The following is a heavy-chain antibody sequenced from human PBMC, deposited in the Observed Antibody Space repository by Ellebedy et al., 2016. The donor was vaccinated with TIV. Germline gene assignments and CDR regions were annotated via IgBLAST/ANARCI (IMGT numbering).Heavy chain of an antibody. J-gene: IGHJ4*02. CDR3: ARGPGRSYYDFWSGYYFDY. D-gene: IGHD3-3*01. CDR1: GYTFTSYD. V-gene: IGHV1-8*01. CDR2: MNPNSGNT. Sequence: ASVKVSXXASGYTFTSYDINWVRQATGQGLEWMGWMNPNSGNTGYAQKFQGRVTMTRNTSISTAYMELSSLRSEDTAVYYCARGPGRSYYDFWSGYYFDYWGQGTLVTVSS.